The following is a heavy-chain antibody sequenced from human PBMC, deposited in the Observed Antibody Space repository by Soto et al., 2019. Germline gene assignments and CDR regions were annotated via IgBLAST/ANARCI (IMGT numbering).Heavy chain of an antibody. V-gene: IGHV4-59*01. J-gene: IGHJ4*02. CDR3: ARRWGPTFVY. CDR1: GGSIRSYY. CDR2: IYYSGST. D-gene: IGHD1-26*01. Sequence: SETLSLTCTVSGGSIRSYYWSWIRQPPGKGLEWIGYIYYSGSTNYNPSLKSRVTISVDTSKNQFSLKLSSVTAADTAVYYCARRWGPTFVYWRQGTLVTVSS.